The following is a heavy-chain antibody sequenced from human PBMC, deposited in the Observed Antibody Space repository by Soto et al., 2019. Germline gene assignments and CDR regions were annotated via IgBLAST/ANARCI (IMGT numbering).Heavy chain of an antibody. CDR1: GFTFSSYG. CDR3: ARDSIVATEGIDY. Sequence: GGSLRLSCAASGFTFSSYGMHWVRQAPGKGLEWVAVIWYDGSNKYYADSVKGRFTISRDNSKNTLYLQMNSPRAEDTAVYYCARDSIVATEGIDYWGQGTLVTVSS. V-gene: IGHV3-33*01. D-gene: IGHD5-12*01. CDR2: IWYDGSNK. J-gene: IGHJ4*02.